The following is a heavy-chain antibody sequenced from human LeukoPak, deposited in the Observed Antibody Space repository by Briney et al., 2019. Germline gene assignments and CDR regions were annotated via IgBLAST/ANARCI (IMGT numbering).Heavy chain of an antibody. J-gene: IGHJ4*02. CDR2: ISGSGGST. D-gene: IGHD6-13*01. CDR3: AKGPEQLVPRYFDY. CDR1: GFTFSSYA. V-gene: IGHV3-23*01. Sequence: GGSLRLSCAASGFTFSSYATSWVRQAPGKGLEWVSAISGSGGSTYYADSVKGRFTISRDNSKNTLYLQTNSLRAEDTAVYYCAKGPEQLVPRYFDYWGQGTLVTVSS.